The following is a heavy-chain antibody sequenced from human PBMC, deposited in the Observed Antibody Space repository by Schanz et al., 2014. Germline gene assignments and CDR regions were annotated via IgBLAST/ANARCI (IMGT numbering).Heavy chain of an antibody. CDR2: ISAFDDKT. CDR3: ARETTIITGGAFDV. J-gene: IGHJ3*01. D-gene: IGHD3-9*01. V-gene: IGHV1-18*04. Sequence: QGQLVQSGAEVKKPGASVRLSCKASGYTFTTYYIHWVRQAPGQGLEWMGWISAFDDKTDYAQNFQGRLIMTTDTSTTTVYMELRGLRSDDTAVYYCARETTIITGGAFDVWGQGTMVTVSS. CDR1: GYTFTTYY.